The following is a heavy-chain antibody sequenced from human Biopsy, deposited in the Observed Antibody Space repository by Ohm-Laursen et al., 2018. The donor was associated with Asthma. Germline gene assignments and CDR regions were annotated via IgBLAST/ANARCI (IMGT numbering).Heavy chain of an antibody. CDR3: ARMITIFGVVSRGMDV. J-gene: IGHJ6*02. CDR1: GFTFDDYG. Sequence: SLRLSCAASGFTFDDYGMHWVRQAPGKGLEWASGISWNSSSIGYADSVKGRFTISRDNAKNSLYLQMNSLRDEDTAVYYCARMITIFGVVSRGMDVWGQGTTVTVSS. D-gene: IGHD3-3*01. V-gene: IGHV3-9*01. CDR2: ISWNSSSI.